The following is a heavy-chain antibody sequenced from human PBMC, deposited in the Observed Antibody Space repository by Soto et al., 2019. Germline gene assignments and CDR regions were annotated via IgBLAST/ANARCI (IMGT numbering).Heavy chain of an antibody. CDR1: GFTFSSYS. CDR2: ISSSSSYI. CDR3: ATEKYYFDTSGYYY. V-gene: IGHV3-21*01. J-gene: IGHJ4*02. D-gene: IGHD3-22*01. Sequence: PGGSLRLSCAASGFTFSSYSMNWVRQAPGKGLEWVSSISSSSSYIYYADSVKGRFTISRDNAKNSLYLQMNSLRAEDTAVYYCATEKYYFDTSGYYYWGQGTLVTVPQ.